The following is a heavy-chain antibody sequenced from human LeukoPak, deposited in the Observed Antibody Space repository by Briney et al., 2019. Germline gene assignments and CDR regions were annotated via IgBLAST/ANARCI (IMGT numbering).Heavy chain of an antibody. CDR1: GYTFTSYG. J-gene: IGHJ3*02. CDR3: ARDKLRYFVRRAFDI. V-gene: IGHV1-18*01. Sequence: ASVKVSCKASGYTFTSYGISWVRQAPGQGLEWMGWISAYNGNTNYAQKLQGRVTMTTDTSTSTAYMELRSLRSDDTAVYYCARDKLRYFVRRAFDIWGQGTMVTVSS. D-gene: IGHD3-9*01. CDR2: ISAYNGNT.